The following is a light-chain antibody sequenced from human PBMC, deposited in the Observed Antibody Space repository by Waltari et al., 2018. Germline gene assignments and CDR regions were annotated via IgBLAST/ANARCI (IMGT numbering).Light chain of an antibody. V-gene: IGKV3-11*01. CDR3: QQRSNWLT. Sequence: EIVLTQSPATLSLSPGERATLSCRTSQSISNYLAWYQQKPGQAPRLLIYDASNRATGIQARFSGSGSGTDFTLTITSLEPEDVAVYYCQQRSNWLTFGGGTKVEIK. J-gene: IGKJ4*01. CDR2: DAS. CDR1: QSISNY.